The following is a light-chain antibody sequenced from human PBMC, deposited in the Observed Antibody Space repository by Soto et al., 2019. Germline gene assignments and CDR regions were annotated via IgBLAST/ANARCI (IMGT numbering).Light chain of an antibody. J-gene: IGKJ1*01. CDR1: QSLSSNN. Sequence: EIVLTQSPGTLSLSPGDSATLSCRASQSLSSNNLAWYQQKPGQAPWLLIHCASTSAPGVPAMFTGSASVTSLTLAISRVEPEDVAIYYRQQDDDAASVSPRTSGQGTKVEGK. CDR2: CAS. V-gene: IGKV3-20*01. CDR3: QQDDDAASVSPRT.